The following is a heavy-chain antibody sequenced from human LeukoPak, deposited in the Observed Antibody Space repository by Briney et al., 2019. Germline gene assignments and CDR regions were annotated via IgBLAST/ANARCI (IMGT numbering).Heavy chain of an antibody. CDR2: ISYDGSNK. CDR1: GFTFSSYG. Sequence: PEGSLRLSCAASGFTFSSYGMHWVRQAPGKGLEWVAVISYDGSNKYYADSVKGRFTISRDNSKNTLYLQMNSLRAEDTAVYYCAKDIAVALDYWGQGTLVTVSS. CDR3: AKDIAVALDY. V-gene: IGHV3-30*18. D-gene: IGHD6-19*01. J-gene: IGHJ4*02.